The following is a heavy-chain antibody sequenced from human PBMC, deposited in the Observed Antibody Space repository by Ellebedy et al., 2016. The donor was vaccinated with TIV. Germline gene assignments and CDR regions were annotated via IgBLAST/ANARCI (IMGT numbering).Heavy chain of an antibody. V-gene: IGHV3-66*01. D-gene: IGHD2/OR15-2a*01. CDR1: GFTVSNNY. J-gene: IGHJ4*02. CDR3: ARGGTFGGY. Sequence: GESLKISCAASGFTVSNNYMRWVRQAPGKGLEWVSLIYSGGNTYYADSVRGRFTISRDKSKNTLNLQMNSLRAEDTAVYYCARGGTFGGYWGRGTLVTVSS. CDR2: IYSGGNT.